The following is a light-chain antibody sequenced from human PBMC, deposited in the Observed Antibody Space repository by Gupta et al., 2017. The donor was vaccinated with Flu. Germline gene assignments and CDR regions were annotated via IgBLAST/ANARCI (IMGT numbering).Light chain of an antibody. CDR3: QQYNNCPRA. CDR1: QSVSYN. CDR2: GAS. V-gene: IGKV3-15*01. Sequence: TGSPATLSVSPGERATLSCRASQSVSYNLAWYQQKPGQAPRLLIYGASTRATGIPARFSGSGSGTEFTLTISSLQSEDFAVYYCQQYNNCPRAFGPGTKVEIK. J-gene: IGKJ3*01.